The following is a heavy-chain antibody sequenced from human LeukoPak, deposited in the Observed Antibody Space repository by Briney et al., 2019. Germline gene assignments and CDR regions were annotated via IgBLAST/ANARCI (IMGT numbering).Heavy chain of an antibody. CDR3: ARCAERIHDPENYFDY. D-gene: IGHD1-1*01. Sequence: GGSLRLSCAASGFTFSSYGMHWVRQAPGKGLEWVAVIWYDGSNKYYADSVKGRFTISRDNSKNTLFLQMNSLRAEDTAVYYCARCAERIHDPENYFDYWGQGTLVTVSS. V-gene: IGHV3-33*08. CDR1: GFTFSSYG. J-gene: IGHJ4*02. CDR2: IWYDGSNK.